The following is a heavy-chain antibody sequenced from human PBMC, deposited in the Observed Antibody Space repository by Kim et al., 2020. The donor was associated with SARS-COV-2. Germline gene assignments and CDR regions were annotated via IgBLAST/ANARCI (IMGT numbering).Heavy chain of an antibody. CDR2: IYYSGST. J-gene: IGHJ4*02. Sequence: SETLSLTCTVSGGSISSSSYYWGWIRQPPGKGLEWIGSIYYSGSTYYNPSLKSRVTISVDTSKNQFSLKLSSVTAADTAVYYCARLGGMVRGVIGWGQGTLVTVSS. D-gene: IGHD3-10*01. CDR1: GGSISSSSYY. V-gene: IGHV4-39*01. CDR3: ARLGGMVRGVIG.